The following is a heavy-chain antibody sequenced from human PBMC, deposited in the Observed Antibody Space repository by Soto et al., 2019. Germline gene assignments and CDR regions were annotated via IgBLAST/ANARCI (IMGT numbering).Heavy chain of an antibody. CDR1: GLTFSNYW. V-gene: IGHV3-7*02. CDR2: IAPDGSAI. J-gene: IGHJ4*02. D-gene: IGHD4-17*01. CDR3: AKHGVYCFDF. Sequence: GGSLRLSCVGSGLTFSNYWMTWVRPAPGKGLEWVANIAPDGSAIYYGDSVKGRFTISRDSAENSLYLQMNSLRAEDTAVYYCAKHGVYCFDFWGQGTLVPVSS.